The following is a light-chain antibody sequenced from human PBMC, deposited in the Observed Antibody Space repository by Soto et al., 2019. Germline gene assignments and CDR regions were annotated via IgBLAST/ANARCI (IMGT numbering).Light chain of an antibody. V-gene: IGKV3-20*01. CDR1: QSVSTN. CDR3: QQYGSSPLT. Sequence: DIVLTQSPATLSVSPGERATLSCRASQSVSTNLAWYQQKPGQAPRLLIYGASSRATGIPDRFSGSGSGTDFTLTISRLEPEDVAVYYCQQYGSSPLTFGGGTKVEIK. CDR2: GAS. J-gene: IGKJ4*01.